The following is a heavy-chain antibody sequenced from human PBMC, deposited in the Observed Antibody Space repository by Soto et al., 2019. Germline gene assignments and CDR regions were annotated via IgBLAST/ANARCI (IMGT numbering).Heavy chain of an antibody. CDR2: TRNKANSYTT. Sequence: EVQLVESGGGLVQPGGSLRLSCAASGFTFSDHYMDWVRQAPGKGLEWVGRTRNKANSYTTEYAASVKGRFTISRDDLKNSMYLQRNSLKTEDTAVYYCARVGRYCSGGSCYSDWYFDLWGRGTLVTVSS. CDR1: GFTFSDHY. V-gene: IGHV3-72*01. J-gene: IGHJ2*01. D-gene: IGHD2-15*01. CDR3: ARVGRYCSGGSCYSDWYFDL.